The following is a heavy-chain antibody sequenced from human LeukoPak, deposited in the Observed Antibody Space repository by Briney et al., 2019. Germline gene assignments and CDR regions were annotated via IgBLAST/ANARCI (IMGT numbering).Heavy chain of an antibody. CDR2: ISAYNGNT. CDR3: ARDNLASIAGWRLDY. V-gene: IGHV1-18*03. D-gene: IGHD2-15*01. CDR1: GYTFTSYG. J-gene: IGHJ4*02. Sequence: GASVKVSCKASGYTFTSYGISWVRQAPGQGLEWMGWISAYNGNTYYAPNLQGRVTMTTDTSTSTAYMALRSLRSDDMAVYYCARDNLASIAGWRLDYWGQGTLVTVSS.